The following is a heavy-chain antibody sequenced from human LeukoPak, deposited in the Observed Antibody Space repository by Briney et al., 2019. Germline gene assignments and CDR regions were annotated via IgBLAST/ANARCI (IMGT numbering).Heavy chain of an antibody. D-gene: IGHD5-24*01. CDR3: AGGGGYKKLDY. J-gene: IGHJ4*02. Sequence: GGSLRLSCAASGFTFDDYAMHWVRQAPGKGLEWVSGISWNSGSIGYADSVKGRFTISRDNAKNSLYLQMNSLRAEDTALYYCAGGGGYKKLDYWGQGTLVTVSP. CDR2: ISWNSGSI. V-gene: IGHV3-9*01. CDR1: GFTFDDYA.